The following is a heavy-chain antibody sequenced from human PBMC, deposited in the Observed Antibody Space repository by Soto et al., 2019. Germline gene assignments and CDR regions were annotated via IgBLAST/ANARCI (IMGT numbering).Heavy chain of an antibody. CDR2: IYPGDSDT. CDR1: GYSFTSYW. J-gene: IGHJ6*02. Sequence: GESLKISCKGSGYSFTSYWIGWVRQMPGKGLEWMGIIYPGDSDTRYSPSFQGQVTISADKSISTAYLQWSSLKASDTAMYYCARLIAEYGFLEWLSIYCMNVFGQGTTVTVSS. V-gene: IGHV5-51*01. D-gene: IGHD3-3*01. CDR3: ARLIAEYGFLEWLSIYCMNV.